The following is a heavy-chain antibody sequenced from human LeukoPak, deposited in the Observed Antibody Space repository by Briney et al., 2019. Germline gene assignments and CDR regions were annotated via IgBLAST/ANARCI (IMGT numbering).Heavy chain of an antibody. CDR2: ISSSSSYI. J-gene: IGHJ4*02. D-gene: IGHD2-2*01. V-gene: IGHV3-21*01. CDR1: GFTFSSYS. CDR3: AREVREYQLLGSIDY. Sequence: PGGSLRLSCAASGFTFSSYSMNWVRQAPGKGLEWVSSISSSSSYIYYADSVKGRFTISRDNAKNSLYLQMNSLRAEDTAVYYCAREVREYQLLGSIDYWGQRTLVTDSS.